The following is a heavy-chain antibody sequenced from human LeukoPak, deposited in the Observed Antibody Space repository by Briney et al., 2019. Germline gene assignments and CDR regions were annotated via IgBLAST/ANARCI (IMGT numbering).Heavy chain of an antibody. CDR3: TTHSVTVTGTHF. Sequence: GGSLRLSCAASGFTFRNYVIHWVRQSPGMGLEWVGRIKSNTNGGTSDYAAPVKGRFAISRDDSKNTLYLQMNSLKPEDTAMYYCTTHSVTVTGTHFWGQGALVTVSS. V-gene: IGHV3-15*07. CDR2: IKSNTNGGTS. CDR1: GFTFRNYV. D-gene: IGHD6-19*01. J-gene: IGHJ4*01.